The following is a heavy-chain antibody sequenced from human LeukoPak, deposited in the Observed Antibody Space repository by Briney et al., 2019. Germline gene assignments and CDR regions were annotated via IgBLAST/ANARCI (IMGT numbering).Heavy chain of an antibody. Sequence: EASVKVSCKASGYTFTSYGISWVRQAPGQGLEWMGWINPNSGGTNYAQKFQGRVTMTRDTSISTAYMELSRLRSDDTAVYYCARHGKYGSGSYRVDPWGQGTLVTVSS. CDR3: ARHGKYGSGSYRVDP. J-gene: IGHJ5*02. D-gene: IGHD3-10*01. CDR1: GYTFTSYG. CDR2: INPNSGGT. V-gene: IGHV1-2*02.